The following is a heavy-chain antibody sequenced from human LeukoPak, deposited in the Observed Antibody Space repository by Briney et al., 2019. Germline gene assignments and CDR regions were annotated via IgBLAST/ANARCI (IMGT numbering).Heavy chain of an antibody. J-gene: IGHJ4*02. V-gene: IGHV4-59*08. D-gene: IGHD3-3*01. Sequence: SETLSLTCTVSGGSISNYYWSWIRQPPGKGLEWIGYIYYSGSTNYNPSLKSRVTISVDTSKNQFSLKLSSVTAADTAVYFCARGAEYYAIWRGYAGYSDYWGQGISVTVSS. CDR2: IYYSGST. CDR1: GGSISNYY. CDR3: ARGAEYYAIWRGYAGYSDY.